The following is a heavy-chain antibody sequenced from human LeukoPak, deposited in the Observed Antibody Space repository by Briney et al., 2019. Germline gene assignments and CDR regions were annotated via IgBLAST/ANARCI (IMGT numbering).Heavy chain of an antibody. CDR2: ISGSGGST. CDR1: GFTFSSYA. Sequence: PGGSLRLSCAASGFTFSSYAMSWVRQAPGKGLDWVSTISGSGGSTYYADSVKGRFTISRDNSQNTLYLQMNSLRAEDTAVYYCAKGYGDGYNSYYFDYWGQGTLVTVSS. J-gene: IGHJ4*02. V-gene: IGHV3-23*01. CDR3: AKGYGDGYNSYYFDY. D-gene: IGHD5-24*01.